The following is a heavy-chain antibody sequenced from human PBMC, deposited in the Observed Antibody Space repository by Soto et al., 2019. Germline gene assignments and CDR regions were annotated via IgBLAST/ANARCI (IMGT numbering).Heavy chain of an antibody. V-gene: IGHV1-2*02. J-gene: IGHJ6*02. Sequence: GASVKVSCKASGYTFTGYYMHWVRQAPGQGLEWMGWINPNSGGTNYAQKFQGRVTMTRDTSISTAYMELSRLRSDDTAVYYCARDLAWVCPGNGCYTNEGNYGMDVWGQGTSVTVSS. D-gene: IGHD2-2*02. CDR1: GYTFTGYY. CDR3: ARDLAWVCPGNGCYTNEGNYGMDV. CDR2: INPNSGGT.